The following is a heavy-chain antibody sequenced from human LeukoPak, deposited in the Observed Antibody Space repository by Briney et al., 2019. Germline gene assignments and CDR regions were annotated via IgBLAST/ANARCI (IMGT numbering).Heavy chain of an antibody. CDR3: TRSVAGTIDY. D-gene: IGHD6-19*01. V-gene: IGHV3-73*01. J-gene: IGHJ4*02. CDR2: IRSKANSYAT. CDR1: GFTFSGSA. Sequence: GGSLRLFCAASGFTFSGSAMHWVRQASRKGLEWVGRIRSKANSYATAYAASVKGRFTISRDDSKNTEYLQMNSLKTEDTAVYYCTRSVAGTIDYWGQGTLVTVSS.